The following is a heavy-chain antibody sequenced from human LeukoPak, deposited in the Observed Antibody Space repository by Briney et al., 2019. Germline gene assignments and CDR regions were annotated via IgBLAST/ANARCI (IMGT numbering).Heavy chain of an antibody. V-gene: IGHV1-69*13. J-gene: IGHJ6*03. D-gene: IGHD3-10*01. CDR2: IIPIFGTA. CDR1: GGTFSSYA. CDR3: ARDLTDHYYGRDYYYYMDV. Sequence: ASVKVSCKSSGGTFSSYAISWVRQAPGQGLEWMGGIIPIFGTANYAQKFQGRVTITADESTSTAYMELSSLRSEDTAVYYCARDLTDHYYGRDYYYYMDVWGKGTTVTISS.